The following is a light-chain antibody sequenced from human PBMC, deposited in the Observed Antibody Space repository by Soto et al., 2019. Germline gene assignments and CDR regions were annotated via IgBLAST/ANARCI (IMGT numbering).Light chain of an antibody. CDR2: TSD. V-gene: IGLV1-44*01. CDR3: SSWDDSLHGVV. Sequence: QAVVTQPPSASGTPGQRVTISCSGGSSNIGSHTVNWYQQLPGTAPILLIYTSDQRPSGVPDRFSASKSGTSASLVISGLQSADEADYYCSSWDDSLHGVVFGGGTKVTVL. J-gene: IGLJ2*01. CDR1: SSNIGSHT.